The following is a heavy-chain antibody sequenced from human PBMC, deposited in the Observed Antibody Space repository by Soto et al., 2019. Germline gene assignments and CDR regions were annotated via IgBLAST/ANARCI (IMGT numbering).Heavy chain of an antibody. CDR3: AREAASDPSFYYHYMDV. CDR2: MNPDSGNT. CDR1: GYTFSNYN. V-gene: IGHV1-8*01. J-gene: IGHJ6*03. Sequence: QEQLVQSGAEVKKPGAPVMVSCKASGYTFSNYNINWVRQASGQGLEWMGWMNPDSGNTGYAEKFQGRVTMTRNSSISTAYMELSGLRSEDTAVYYCAREAASDPSFYYHYMDVWGKGTTVTVSS. D-gene: IGHD3-10*01.